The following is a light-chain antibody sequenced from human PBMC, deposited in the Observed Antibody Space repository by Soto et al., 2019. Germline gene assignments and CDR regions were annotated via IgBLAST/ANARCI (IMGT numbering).Light chain of an antibody. CDR1: QNIGTN. J-gene: IGKJ1*01. V-gene: IGKV3-15*01. CDR2: GAS. Sequence: EIALTQSRDTLSVAPGERAALSCLASQNIGTNLAWYQQKPGQPPRLLFLGASTRATGVPARFSGSGSGTEFTLTINSLQSEDFAVYYCQQFDNWPPAWPFGQGTKVDI. CDR3: QQFDNWPPAWP.